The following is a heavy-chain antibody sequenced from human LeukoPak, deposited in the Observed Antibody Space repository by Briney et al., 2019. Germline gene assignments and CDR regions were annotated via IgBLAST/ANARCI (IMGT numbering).Heavy chain of an antibody. CDR3: ARHSGGYDLDY. CDR1: GYSFNNYW. D-gene: IGHD5-12*01. CDR2: IATGGSDT. V-gene: IGHV5-51*01. J-gene: IGHJ4*02. Sequence: GEALKISWKGSGYSFNNYWIGRGRQRPGKGLGWMGIIATGGSDTRSSPSFQGQVTISADKSITTAYLQWSSLKASDTAMYYCARHSGGYDLDYWGQGTLVTVSS.